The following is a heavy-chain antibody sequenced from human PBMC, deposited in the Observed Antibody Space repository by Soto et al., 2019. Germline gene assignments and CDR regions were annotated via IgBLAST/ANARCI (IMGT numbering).Heavy chain of an antibody. V-gene: IGHV1-46*03. CDR2: IDSSGGST. CDR3: ARGDSATALDI. J-gene: IGHJ3*02. Sequence: ASVKVSCKASGYTFTNFYMHWVRQAPGQGLEWMGRIDSSGGSTNYAQKFQGRVTLTRDTSTSTVYMELSSLRSEDTAVYYCARGDSATALDIWGQGTMVTVS. CDR1: GYTFTNFY. D-gene: IGHD1-26*01.